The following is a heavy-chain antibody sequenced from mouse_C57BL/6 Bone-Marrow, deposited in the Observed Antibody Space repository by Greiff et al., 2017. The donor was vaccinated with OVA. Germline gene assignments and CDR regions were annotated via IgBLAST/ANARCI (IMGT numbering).Heavy chain of an antibody. CDR3: ASPADGSTWFAY. CDR2: IHPNSGST. Sequence: QVQLQQPGAELVKPGASVKLSCKASGYTFTSYWMHWVKQRPGQGLEWIGMIHPNSGSTNYTEKFKSQATLTVDKSTSTAYMQLSSLTSEDSAVYYCASPADGSTWFAYWGQGTLVTVSA. J-gene: IGHJ3*01. V-gene: IGHV1-64*01. D-gene: IGHD1-1*01. CDR1: GYTFTSYW.